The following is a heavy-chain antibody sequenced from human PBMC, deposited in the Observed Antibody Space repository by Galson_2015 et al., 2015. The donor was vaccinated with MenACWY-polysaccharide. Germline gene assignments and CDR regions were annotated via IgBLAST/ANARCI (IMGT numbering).Heavy chain of an antibody. CDR1: GFTFSNYA. Sequence: SLRLSCAASGFTFSNYAMSWVRQAPGKGLEWVSYISSGGTIYYADSVKGRFTISRDNAKNSLYLQMNSLRGDDTAVYYCARVLKGLVGATPDYWGQGTLVTVSS. D-gene: IGHD1-26*01. CDR2: ISSGGTI. V-gene: IGHV3-48*01. CDR3: ARVLKGLVGATPDY. J-gene: IGHJ4*02.